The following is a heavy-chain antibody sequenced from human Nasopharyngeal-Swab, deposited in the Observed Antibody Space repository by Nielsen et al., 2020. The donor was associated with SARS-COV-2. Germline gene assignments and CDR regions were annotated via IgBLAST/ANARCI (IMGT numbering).Heavy chain of an antibody. CDR3: ATLPVSPYYFEN. J-gene: IGHJ4*02. Sequence: SETLSLTCTVSGGSISSSSYYWGWIRQPPGKGPEWIGSIYYSGNTYSNPSLKSRLSISADRSKNQFSLKLTSVTAADTAVYYCATLPVSPYYFENWGQGLLVTVSS. V-gene: IGHV4-39*07. CDR1: GGSISSSSYY. CDR2: IYYSGNT.